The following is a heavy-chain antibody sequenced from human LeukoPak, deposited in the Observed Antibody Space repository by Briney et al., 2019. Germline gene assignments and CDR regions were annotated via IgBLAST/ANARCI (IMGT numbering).Heavy chain of an antibody. CDR2: ISFDGTNK. J-gene: IGHJ6*02. V-gene: IGHV3-30*03. Sequence: GGSLRLSCAASGFTFRNYGMHWVRQAPGKGLEWVAVISFDGTNKYYADSVKGRFTISRDNSKNTLYLQLNSLRAEDTAVFYCARDTGEPYYYYYYGMDVWGQGTTVTVSS. CDR1: GFTFRNYG. D-gene: IGHD3-16*01. CDR3: ARDTGEPYYYYYYGMDV.